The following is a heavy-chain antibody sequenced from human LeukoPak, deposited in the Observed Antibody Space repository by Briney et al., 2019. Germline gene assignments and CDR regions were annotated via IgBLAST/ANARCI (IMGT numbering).Heavy chain of an antibody. J-gene: IGHJ4*02. Sequence: SQTLSLTCTVSGGSISSGSYYWRWIRQPAGKGLEWIGRIYTSGSTNYNPSLKSRVTISVDTSKNQFSLKLSSVTAADTAVYYCARTCSSTSCYTWGTFDYWGQGTLVTVSS. CDR3: ARTCSSTSCYTWGTFDY. V-gene: IGHV4-61*02. CDR1: GGSISSGSYY. CDR2: IYTSGST. D-gene: IGHD2-2*02.